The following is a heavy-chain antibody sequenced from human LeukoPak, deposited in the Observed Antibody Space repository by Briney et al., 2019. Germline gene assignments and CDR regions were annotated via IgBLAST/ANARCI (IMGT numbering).Heavy chain of an antibody. Sequence: GGTLRLSCSASGFTFSSYAMHWVRQAPGKGLEYVSAISRNGGSTYYADSVKGRFTISRDNSKNTLYLQMSSLRAEDTAVYYCVKALSEYSSSWYNWFDPWGQGTLVIVSS. D-gene: IGHD6-13*01. V-gene: IGHV3-64D*09. CDR3: VKALSEYSSSWYNWFDP. J-gene: IGHJ5*02. CDR1: GFTFSSYA. CDR2: ISRNGGST.